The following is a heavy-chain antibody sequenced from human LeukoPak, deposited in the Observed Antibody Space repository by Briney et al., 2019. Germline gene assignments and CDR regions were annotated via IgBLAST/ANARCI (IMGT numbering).Heavy chain of an antibody. D-gene: IGHD2-2*02. CDR3: ARDYTPGSYYYYYMDV. J-gene: IGHJ6*03. CDR1: GFTFSSYA. Sequence: GGSLRLSCAASGFTFSSYAMHWVRQAPGKGLEFVSGISSNGGSTYYANSVKGRFTISRDNSKNTLYLRMGSLRAEDMAVYYCARDYTPGSYYYYYMDVWGEGTTVTVSS. V-gene: IGHV3-64*01. CDR2: ISSNGGST.